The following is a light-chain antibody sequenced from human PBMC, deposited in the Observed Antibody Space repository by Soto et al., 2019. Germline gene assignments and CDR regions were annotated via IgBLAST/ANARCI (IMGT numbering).Light chain of an antibody. CDR2: GAS. Sequence: AIPMTQSPSSLSASVGDRVTVTCRASQDIRTDLGWYRQRPGKAPQLLIYGASRLQSGVPSRFSGSGSGTDFTLIISSLQPEDSATYYCLQDDTYPLTFGGGTKVDIK. CDR3: LQDDTYPLT. CDR1: QDIRTD. J-gene: IGKJ4*01. V-gene: IGKV1-6*01.